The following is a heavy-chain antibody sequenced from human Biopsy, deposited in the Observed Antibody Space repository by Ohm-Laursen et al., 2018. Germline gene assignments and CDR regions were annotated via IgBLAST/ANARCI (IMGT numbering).Heavy chain of an antibody. V-gene: IGHV1-69*04. J-gene: IGHJ4*02. Sequence: SVKVSCKASGGIFSRYVMSWVRQAPGQGLEWMGRIIPLLGITNYAERFQGRVTISVDRPTSTAYMELSSLKSEDTAVYFCARWETTLGRSLDSWGQGTLVAVSS. CDR3: ARWETTLGRSLDS. CDR2: IIPLLGIT. CDR1: GGIFSRYV. D-gene: IGHD1-26*01.